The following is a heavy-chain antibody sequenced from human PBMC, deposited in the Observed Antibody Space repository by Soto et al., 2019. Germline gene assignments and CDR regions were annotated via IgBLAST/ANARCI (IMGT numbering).Heavy chain of an antibody. CDR1: GFSFSSYG. V-gene: IGHV3-30*03. D-gene: IGHD3-22*01. Sequence: GGSLRLSCAASGFSFSSYGMHWVRQAPGKGLEWVAMISYDGTDEYYADSVKGRFTISRDNAKNSLYLQMNSLRAEDTAVYYCARYDSSGYYWPYYYYGMDVWGQGTTVTVSS. CDR3: ARYDSSGYYWPYYYYGMDV. CDR2: ISYDGTDE. J-gene: IGHJ6*02.